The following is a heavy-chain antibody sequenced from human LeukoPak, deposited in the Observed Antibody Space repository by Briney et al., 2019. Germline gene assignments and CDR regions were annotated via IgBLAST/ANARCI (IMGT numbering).Heavy chain of an antibody. D-gene: IGHD5-12*01. V-gene: IGHV3-23*01. CDR3: AKGAATMGDC. J-gene: IGHJ4*02. CDR2: ISSSGGST. Sequence: GGSLRLSFAASGFTFSRHAMSWVRPAPGEGLGWGSGISSSGGSTYYADSVKGRFTISRDNSKNTLYLQMNSLRGEDTAVYYCAKGAATMGDCWGQGVLVTVS. CDR1: GFTFSRHA.